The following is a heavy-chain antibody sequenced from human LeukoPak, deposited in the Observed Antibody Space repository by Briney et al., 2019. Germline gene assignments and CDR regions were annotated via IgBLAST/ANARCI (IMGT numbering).Heavy chain of an antibody. J-gene: IGHJ4*02. Sequence: GGSLRLSCAASGFSFSTYTMNWVRQAPGKGLEWVSAINGRGDSTFYADSVKGQFTISRDNSKSTVYLQMNSLRAEDTAVYYCARGVVRDYYDSSGYQTDHYWGQGTLVTVSS. CDR2: INGRGDST. D-gene: IGHD3-22*01. CDR3: ARGVVRDYYDSSGYQTDHY. V-gene: IGHV3-23*01. CDR1: GFSFSTYT.